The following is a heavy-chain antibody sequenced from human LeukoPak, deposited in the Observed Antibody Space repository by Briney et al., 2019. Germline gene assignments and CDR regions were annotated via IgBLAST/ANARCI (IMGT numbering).Heavy chain of an antibody. CDR3: ARGGGDSLLQNWFDP. D-gene: IGHD3-16*01. CDR1: GYTFTGYY. J-gene: IGHJ5*02. V-gene: IGHV1-2*02. CDR2: INPNSGGT. Sequence: GASVKVSCKASGYTFTGYYMHWVRQAPGQGLEWMGWINPNSGGTSYAQKFQGRVTMTRDTSISTAYMELSRLRSDDTAVYYCARGGGDSLLQNWFDPWGQGTLVTVSS.